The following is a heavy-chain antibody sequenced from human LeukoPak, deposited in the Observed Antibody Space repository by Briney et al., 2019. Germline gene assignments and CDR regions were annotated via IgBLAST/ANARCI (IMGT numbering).Heavy chain of an antibody. CDR1: GFTFSSYS. J-gene: IGHJ3*02. Sequence: GGSLRLSCAASGFTFSSYSMNWVRQAPGKGLEWVSSISSSSSHIYYADSLKGRFTISRDNAKNSLYLQMNSLTAEDTAVYYCAREYCSGGSCYSDAFDIWGQGTMVTVSS. D-gene: IGHD2-15*01. CDR3: AREYCSGGSCYSDAFDI. CDR2: ISSSSSHI. V-gene: IGHV3-21*01.